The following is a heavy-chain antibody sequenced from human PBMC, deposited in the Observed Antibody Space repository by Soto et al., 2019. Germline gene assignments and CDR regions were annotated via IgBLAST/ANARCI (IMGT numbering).Heavy chain of an antibody. V-gene: IGHV3-48*02. Sequence: LRLSCAASGLTFSSYSMNWVRQAPGKGLEWVSYISSSSSTIYYADSVKGRFTISRDNAKNSLYLQMNSLRDEDTAVYYCARSVTMIVVVISDAFDIWGQGTTVTVSS. CDR2: ISSSSSTI. J-gene: IGHJ3*02. CDR3: ARSVTMIVVVISDAFDI. D-gene: IGHD3-22*01. CDR1: GLTFSSYS.